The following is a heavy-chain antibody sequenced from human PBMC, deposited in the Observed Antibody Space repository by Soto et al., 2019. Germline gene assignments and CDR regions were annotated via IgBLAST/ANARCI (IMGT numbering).Heavy chain of an antibody. CDR2: ISYDGSNE. V-gene: IGHV3-30*18. CDR1: GFTFSSYG. Sequence: GGSLRLSCAASGFTFSSYGIHWVRQAPGKGLEWVAAISYDGSNEHYADSVKGRFTISRDNSKNTLYLQMNSLRAEDTAVYFCAKDTFYYDRSGYYTLDYWGQGTLVTVSS. D-gene: IGHD3-22*01. CDR3: AKDTFYYDRSGYYTLDY. J-gene: IGHJ4*02.